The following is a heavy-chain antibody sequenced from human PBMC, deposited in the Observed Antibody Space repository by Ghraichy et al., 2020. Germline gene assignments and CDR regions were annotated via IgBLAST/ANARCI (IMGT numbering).Heavy chain of an antibody. CDR3: ARGHRHRDRRWLPMRGPWFDP. CDR2: INHSGST. Sequence: SETLSLTCAVYGGSFSGYYWSWIRQPPGKGLEWIGEINHSGSTNYNPSLKSRVTISVDTSKNQFSLKLSSVTAADTAVYYCARGHRHRDRRWLPMRGPWFDPWGQGTLVTVSS. J-gene: IGHJ5*02. V-gene: IGHV4-34*01. CDR1: GGSFSGYY. D-gene: IGHD3-22*01.